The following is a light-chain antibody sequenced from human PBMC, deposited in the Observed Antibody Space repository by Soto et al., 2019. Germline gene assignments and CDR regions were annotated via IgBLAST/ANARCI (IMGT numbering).Light chain of an antibody. J-gene: IGKJ1*01. Sequence: AIQLTQSPSSLSASVGDRVTITCRASQGISSYLGWCQQKPGKAPKLLIYTASTLQSGVPSRFSDSGSGTDFTLTITSLQPEDFATYYCLQDYNYPWTFGQGSKV. CDR2: TAS. CDR3: LQDYNYPWT. V-gene: IGKV1-6*01. CDR1: QGISSY.